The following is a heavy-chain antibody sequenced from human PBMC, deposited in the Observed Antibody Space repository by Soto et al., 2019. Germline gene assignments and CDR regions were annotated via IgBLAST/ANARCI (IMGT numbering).Heavy chain of an antibody. Sequence: PGGSLRLSCAASGFTFSSYSMNWVRQAPGKGLEWVAVIWYDGSNKYYADSVKGRFTISIDNSKNTLYLQMNSLRAEDTAVYYCARDPRAPGELDYWGQGTLVTVSS. V-gene: IGHV3-33*08. CDR3: ARDPRAPGELDY. CDR1: GFTFSSYS. D-gene: IGHD4-17*01. J-gene: IGHJ4*02. CDR2: IWYDGSNK.